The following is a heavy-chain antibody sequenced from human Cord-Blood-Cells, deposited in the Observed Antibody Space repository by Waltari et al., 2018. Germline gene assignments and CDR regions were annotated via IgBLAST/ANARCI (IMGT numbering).Heavy chain of an antibody. CDR3: ARGCEAAAGTLLDAFDI. D-gene: IGHD6-13*01. CDR2: INPNSGGT. CDR1: GYTFTGHY. Sequence: QVQLVQSGAEVKKAGASVKVSCKAFGYTFTGHYMHWVRKAPGQGLEWMGWINPNSGGTNYAQKFQGWVTMTRDTSISTAYMELSRLRSDDTAVYYCARGCEAAAGTLLDAFDIWGQGTMVTVSS. V-gene: IGHV1-2*04. J-gene: IGHJ3*02.